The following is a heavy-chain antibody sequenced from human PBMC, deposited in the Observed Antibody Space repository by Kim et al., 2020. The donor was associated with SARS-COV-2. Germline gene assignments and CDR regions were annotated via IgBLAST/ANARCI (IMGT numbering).Heavy chain of an antibody. Sequence: SETLSLTCTVSGGSISSYYWSWIRQPPGKGLEWIGYIYYSGSTNYNPSLKSRVTISVDTSKNQFSLKLSSVTAADTAVYYCAANYPGDPFGMDVWGQGTTVTVSS. J-gene: IGHJ6*02. V-gene: IGHV4-59*01. CDR1: GGSISSYY. D-gene: IGHD4-17*01. CDR2: IYYSGST. CDR3: AANYPGDPFGMDV.